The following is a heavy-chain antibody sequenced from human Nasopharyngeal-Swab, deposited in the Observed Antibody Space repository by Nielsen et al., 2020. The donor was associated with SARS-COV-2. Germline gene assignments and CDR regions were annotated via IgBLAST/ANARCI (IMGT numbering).Heavy chain of an antibody. CDR1: GFTFSSYG. Sequence: LSLTCAASGFTFSSYGMHWVRQAPGKGLEWVAVISYDGSNKYYAGSVKGRFTISRDNSKNMLYLQMNSLRAEDTAVYYCAKEAGYYDILTGYYLSLGYGMDVWGQGTTVTVSS. V-gene: IGHV3-30*18. D-gene: IGHD3-9*01. CDR3: AKEAGYYDILTGYYLSLGYGMDV. CDR2: ISYDGSNK. J-gene: IGHJ6*02.